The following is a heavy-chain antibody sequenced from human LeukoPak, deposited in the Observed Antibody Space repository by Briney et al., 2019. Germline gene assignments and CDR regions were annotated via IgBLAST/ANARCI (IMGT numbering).Heavy chain of an antibody. J-gene: IGHJ5*02. V-gene: IGHV3-21*01. Sequence: GGSLRLSCAASGFTFSSYSMNWVRQAPGKGLEWVSSISSSSSYIYYADSVKGRFTISRDNAKNSLYLQMNSLRAEDTAVYYCAREESSSWYGGGWFDPWGQGTLVTVSS. CDR3: AREESSSWYGGGWFDP. D-gene: IGHD6-13*01. CDR1: GFTFSSYS. CDR2: ISSSSSYI.